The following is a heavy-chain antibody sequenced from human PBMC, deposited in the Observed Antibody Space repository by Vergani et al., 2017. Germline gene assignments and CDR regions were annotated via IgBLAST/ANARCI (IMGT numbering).Heavy chain of an antibody. CDR3: VKDKDDDADGPFDL. Sequence: VEAGGGLVQPGGSLRLSCTASGFTFQAFAFHWVRQVSGRGLEWVSGIDRNYGVKNGNSFEGRFSISRDNAKKAVFLQMNNLRHEDTALYFCVKDKDDDADGPFDLGGRGTRVTVSS. J-gene: IGHJ2*01. V-gene: IGHV3-9*01. CDR2: IDRNYGVK. D-gene: IGHD1-1*01. CDR1: GFTFQAFA.